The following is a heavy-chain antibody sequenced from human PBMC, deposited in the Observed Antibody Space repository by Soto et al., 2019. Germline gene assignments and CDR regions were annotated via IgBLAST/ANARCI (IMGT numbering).Heavy chain of an antibody. CDR1: GGTFSSDG. CDR3: ASNVDTAMGIDY. CDR2: TIPNFGTA. Sequence: GASVKVSCKASGGTFSSDGISWVRQAPGQGLEWMGGTIPNFGTAHDALKFQGRVTISADESTSTAYMELSSLRYEDTAVYYCASNVDTAMGIDYWGQGTLVTVSS. J-gene: IGHJ4*02. D-gene: IGHD5-18*01. V-gene: IGHV1-69*13.